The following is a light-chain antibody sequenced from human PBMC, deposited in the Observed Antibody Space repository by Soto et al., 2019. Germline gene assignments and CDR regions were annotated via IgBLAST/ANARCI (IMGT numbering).Light chain of an antibody. CDR1: SSDVGGYNY. Sequence: ALTQPPSASGSPGQSVTISCTGTSSDVGGYNYVSWYQQYPGRAPKLMIYEVTKRPSGVPDRFSGSKSGNTASLTVSGLQAEDEADYYCSSYAASNNFYFVFGGGTQLTVL. CDR2: EVT. V-gene: IGLV2-8*01. J-gene: IGLJ3*02. CDR3: SSYAASNNFYFV.